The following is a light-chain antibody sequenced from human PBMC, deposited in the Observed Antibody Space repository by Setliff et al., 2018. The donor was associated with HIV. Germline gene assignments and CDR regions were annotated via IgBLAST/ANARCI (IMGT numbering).Light chain of an antibody. J-gene: IGLJ1*01. Sequence: QSALTQPASVSGSPGQSITMSCTGTSSDVGGYNYVSWYQQHPGKAPKLIIYEVSNRPSGVSNRFSGSKSGNTASLTISGLQAEDEADYYCSSYGSSGTYVFGGGTKVTVL. CDR2: EVS. CDR3: SSYGSSGTYV. CDR1: SSDVGGYNY. V-gene: IGLV2-14*01.